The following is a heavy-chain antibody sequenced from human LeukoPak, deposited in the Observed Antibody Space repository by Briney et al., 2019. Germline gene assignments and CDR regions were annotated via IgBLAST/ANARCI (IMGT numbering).Heavy chain of an antibody. V-gene: IGHV3-53*01. CDR2: IYSGGST. J-gene: IGHJ6*02. CDR3: ARDSPGDSSGYYYYYYGMDV. CDR1: GFTVSSNY. D-gene: IGHD3-22*01. Sequence: GGSLRLSCAASGFTVSSNYMSWVRQAPGKGLEWVSVIYSGGSTYYADSVKGRFTISRDNSKNTLYLQMNSLRAEDTAVYYCARDSPGDSSGYYYYYYGMDVWGQGTTVTVPS.